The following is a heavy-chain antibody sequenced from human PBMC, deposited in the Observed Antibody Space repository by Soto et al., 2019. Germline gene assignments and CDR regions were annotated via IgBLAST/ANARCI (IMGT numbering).Heavy chain of an antibody. CDR3: AAAGIYGSGSYYYYGMDV. Sequence: ASVKVSCKASGFTFTSSAVQWVRQARGQRLEWIGWIVVGSGNTNYAQKFQERVTITRDMSTSTAYMELSSLRSEDTAVYYCAAAGIYGSGSYYYYGMDVWGQGTTVTVSS. D-gene: IGHD3-10*01. CDR1: GFTFTSSA. CDR2: IVVGSGNT. V-gene: IGHV1-58*01. J-gene: IGHJ6*02.